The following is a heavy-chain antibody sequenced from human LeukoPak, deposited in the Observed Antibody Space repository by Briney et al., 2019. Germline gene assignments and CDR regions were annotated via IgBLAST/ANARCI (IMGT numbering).Heavy chain of an antibody. D-gene: IGHD4-11*01. CDR2: IYTSGST. CDR1: GGSISSYY. J-gene: IGHJ3*02. V-gene: IGHV4-4*08. CDR3: ARDLTTVTRRAFDI. Sequence: SETLSLTCTVSGGSISSYYWSWIRQPPGKGLEWIGYIYTSGSTNYNPSLKSRVTMSVDTSKNQFSLKLSSVTAADTAVYYCARDLTTVTRRAFDIWGQGTMVTVSS.